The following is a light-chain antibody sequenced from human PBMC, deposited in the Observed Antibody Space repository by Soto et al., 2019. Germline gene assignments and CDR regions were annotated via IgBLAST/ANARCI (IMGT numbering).Light chain of an antibody. J-gene: IGKJ1*01. Sequence: DIHMTQSRSSLSGYRVDIVTHTFRASQSISSWLAWYQQKPGKAPKLLIYKASSLESGVPSRFSGSGSGTEFTLTISSLQPDDFATYYCQQYNSYWTFGQGTKVDIK. CDR2: KAS. V-gene: IGKV1-5*03. CDR1: QSISSW. CDR3: QQYNSYWT.